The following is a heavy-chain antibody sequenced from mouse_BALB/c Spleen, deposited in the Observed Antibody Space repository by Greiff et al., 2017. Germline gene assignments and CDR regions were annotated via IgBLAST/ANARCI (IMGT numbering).Heavy chain of an antibody. D-gene: IGHD2-4*01. CDR3: ARSGDYGRFAY. J-gene: IGHJ3*01. V-gene: IGHV5-17*02. CDR1: GFTFSSFG. CDR2: ISSGSSTI. Sequence: DVKLVESGGGLVQPGGSRKLSCAASGFTFSSFGMHWVRQAPEKGLEWVAYISSGSSTIYYADTVKGRFTISRDNPKNTLFLQMTSLRSEDTAMYYCARSGDYGRFAYWGQGTLVTVSA.